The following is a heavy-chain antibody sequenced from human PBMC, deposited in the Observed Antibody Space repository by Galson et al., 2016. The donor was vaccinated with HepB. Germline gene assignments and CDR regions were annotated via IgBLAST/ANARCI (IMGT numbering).Heavy chain of an antibody. D-gene: IGHD3-3*01. CDR3: TRDSNPFYYNFCSGYLLADY. CDR2: IRSKTYGGTT. J-gene: IGHJ4*02. CDR1: GFTFGDYA. Sequence: SLRLSCAASGFTFGDYAMSWFRQAPGKGLEWVGFIRSKTYGGTTEYAASVKGRFTISRDDSKTIAYLQMNSLSTEDTAVYYCTRDSNPFYYNFCSGYLLADYWGQGTLVTVSS. V-gene: IGHV3-49*03.